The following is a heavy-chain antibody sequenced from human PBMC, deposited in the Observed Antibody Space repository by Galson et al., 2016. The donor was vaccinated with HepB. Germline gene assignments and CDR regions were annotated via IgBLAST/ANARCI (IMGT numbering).Heavy chain of an antibody. J-gene: IGHJ4*02. D-gene: IGHD2-2*01. CDR1: GGSISSSSS. CDR2: MYYSGNT. V-gene: IGHV4-39*01. Sequence: SETLSLTCTVSGGSISSSSSWGWIRQPPGKGLEWIGSMYYSGNTYYNPSLKSRVTISEDKSKKQFSLQLSSGTAADTAVYYCARAHCSTVGCNHPYYLDNWGQGTLVTVSS. CDR3: ARAHCSTVGCNHPYYLDN.